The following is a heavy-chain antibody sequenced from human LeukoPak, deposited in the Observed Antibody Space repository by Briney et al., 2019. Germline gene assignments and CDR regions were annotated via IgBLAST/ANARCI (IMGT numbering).Heavy chain of an antibody. D-gene: IGHD2-15*01. Sequence: SETLSLTCTVSGGSISSGGYYWSWIRQHPGKGLEWIGYIYYSGSTYYNPSLKSRVTISVDTSKNQFSLKLGSVTAADTAVYYCARDCSGGSCYGMDVWGQGTTVTVSS. CDR2: IYYSGST. CDR1: GGSISSGGYY. V-gene: IGHV4-31*03. CDR3: ARDCSGGSCYGMDV. J-gene: IGHJ6*02.